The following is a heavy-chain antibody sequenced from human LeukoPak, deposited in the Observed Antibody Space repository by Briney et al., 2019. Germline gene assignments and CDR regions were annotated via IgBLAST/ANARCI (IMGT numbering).Heavy chain of an antibody. CDR2: VSLSGLT. Sequence: SETLSLTCGVSGGSITSTNWWSWVRQPPGQGLEWIGEVSLSGLTNYNPSLSSRIVMALDTSKNHLSLHLTSVTAADTAVYYCSRENGAFSPFGYWGQGYLVTVLS. CDR3: SRENGAFSPFGY. J-gene: IGHJ4*02. D-gene: IGHD2-8*01. CDR1: GGSITSTNW. V-gene: IGHV4-4*02.